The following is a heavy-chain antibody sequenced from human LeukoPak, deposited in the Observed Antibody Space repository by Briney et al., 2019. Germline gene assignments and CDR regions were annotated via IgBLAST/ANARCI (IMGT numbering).Heavy chain of an antibody. J-gene: IGHJ4*02. CDR2: LNPSGGTT. CDR1: GYTFTSYY. V-gene: IGHV1-46*01. Sequence: ASVKVSCKASGYTFTSYYKHWVRQAPGQGLEWMGILNPSGGTTSYAQKFQGRVIMTRDTSTNTVYMELSSLRSEDTAVYYCARVDGDGYRANDYWGQGTLVTVSS. CDR3: ARVDGDGYRANDY. D-gene: IGHD5-24*01.